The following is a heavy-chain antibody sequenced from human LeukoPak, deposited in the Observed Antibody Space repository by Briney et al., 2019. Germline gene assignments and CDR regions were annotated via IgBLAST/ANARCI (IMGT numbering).Heavy chain of an antibody. V-gene: IGHV4-61*02. CDR3: ARDRARSYYFDL. CDR1: GGSISSNNYY. D-gene: IGHD3-10*01. CDR2: IYTSGSTSGRT. J-gene: IGHJ4*02. Sequence: SQTLSLTCTVSGGSISSNNYYWNWIRQPAGKGLEWIGRIYTSGSTSGRTNYNPSLKSRLTLSVDTSKNQFSLQLSSVTAADTAVYYCARDRARSYYFDLWGQGTLVTVSS.